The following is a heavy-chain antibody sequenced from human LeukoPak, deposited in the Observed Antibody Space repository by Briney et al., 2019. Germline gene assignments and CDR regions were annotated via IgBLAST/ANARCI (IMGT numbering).Heavy chain of an antibody. Sequence: SETLSLTCTVSGGSIGSYYWSWIRQPAGKGLEWIGRIYTSGSTNYNPSLKSRVTMSVDTSKNQFSLKLSSVTAADTAVYYCAKNTYDYVWGSYRYSSPNWFDPWGQGTLVTVSS. CDR3: AKNTYDYVWGSYRYSSPNWFDP. CDR1: GGSIGSYY. J-gene: IGHJ5*02. D-gene: IGHD3-16*02. CDR2: IYTSGST. V-gene: IGHV4-4*07.